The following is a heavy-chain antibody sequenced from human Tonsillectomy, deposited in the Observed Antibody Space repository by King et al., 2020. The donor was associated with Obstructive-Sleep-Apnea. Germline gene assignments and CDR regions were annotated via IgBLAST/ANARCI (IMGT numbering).Heavy chain of an antibody. V-gene: IGHV3-33*06. Sequence: VQLVESGGGVVQPGRSLRLSCTASGFTFSNYGMHCVRQAPGKGLEWVAVIWHDGSNEYYADSAKGRFTISRANSKNTLYLKMKRLRAGDTDVYYCAKDLRYLGYYFDHWGQGTLVTVSS. CDR1: GFTFSNYG. CDR3: AKDLRYLGYYFDH. J-gene: IGHJ4*02. CDR2: IWHDGSNE. D-gene: IGHD3-16*01.